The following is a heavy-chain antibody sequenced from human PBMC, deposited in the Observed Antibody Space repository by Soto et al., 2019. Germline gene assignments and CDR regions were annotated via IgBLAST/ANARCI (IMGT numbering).Heavy chain of an antibody. CDR1: GFTFSSYG. CDR2: ISYDGSDK. J-gene: IGHJ4*02. V-gene: IGHV3-30*18. Sequence: QVQLVESGGGVVQPGRSLRLSCVASGFTFSSYGMHWVRQAPGKGLGWVAVISYDGSDKYYADSVKGRFTISRDNSKNTLNLQMNSLRADDTAVYFCAKALGELSPESYDYWGQGTLITVSS. CDR3: AKALGELSPESYDY. D-gene: IGHD3-16*02.